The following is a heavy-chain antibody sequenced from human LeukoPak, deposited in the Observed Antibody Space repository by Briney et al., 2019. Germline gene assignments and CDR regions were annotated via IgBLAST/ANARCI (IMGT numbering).Heavy chain of an antibody. J-gene: IGHJ4*02. D-gene: IGHD3-22*01. CDR2: IYSGGST. CDR1: GFTVSTSY. Sequence: GSLRLSCAASGFTVSTSYMSWVRQAPGKGLEWVSVIYSGGSTYYADSVKGRFTISRDNSKNTLYLQMNSLRAEDTAVYYCAKHSSGSYQPFDYWGQGTLVTVSS. CDR3: AKHSSGSYQPFDY. V-gene: IGHV3-66*04.